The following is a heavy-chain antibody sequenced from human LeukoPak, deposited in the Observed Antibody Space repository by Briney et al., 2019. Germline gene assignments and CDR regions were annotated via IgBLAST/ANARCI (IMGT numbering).Heavy chain of an antibody. Sequence: GASVKVSCKASGYTFTGYYLHWVRQAPGQGLEWMGWINPNSDGTNYAQKFQGRVTMTRDTPISTAYMELSRLKSDDTAVYYCARGQLEIDSSGTFDYWGQGTLVTVSP. V-gene: IGHV1-2*02. J-gene: IGHJ4*02. CDR1: GYTFTGYY. CDR2: INPNSDGT. CDR3: ARGQLEIDSSGTFDY. D-gene: IGHD6-19*01.